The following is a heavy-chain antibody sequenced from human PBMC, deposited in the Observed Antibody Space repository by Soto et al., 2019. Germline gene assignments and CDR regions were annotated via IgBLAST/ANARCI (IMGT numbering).Heavy chain of an antibody. Sequence: QVQLQESGPGLVKPSQTLSLTCTVSGGSINTGGYYWGWIRHLPGEGLEWIGHIFYTGTAYYNPSLRSRVTVSIDTSANQFSLHMYSVTAADTAMYYCARRLDDTPETFFNWLAPWGQGILVTVSS. J-gene: IGHJ5*02. CDR2: IFYTGTA. D-gene: IGHD2-15*01. V-gene: IGHV4-31*03. CDR3: ARRLDDTPETFFNWLAP. CDR1: GGSINTGGYY.